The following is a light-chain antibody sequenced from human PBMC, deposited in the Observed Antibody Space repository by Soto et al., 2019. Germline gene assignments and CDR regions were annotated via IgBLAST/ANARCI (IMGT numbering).Light chain of an antibody. J-gene: IGKJ1*01. CDR3: QQYGSSSWT. CDR1: QSVSSSY. CDR2: GTS. Sequence: EIVLTQSPGTLSLSPGERATLSCRASQSVSSSYLAWYQQKPGQAPRLLIYGTSSRATAIPDRFSGSGSGTDFTRTISRLEPEDFAVYYWQQYGSSSWTFGQGTKVEIK. V-gene: IGKV3-20*01.